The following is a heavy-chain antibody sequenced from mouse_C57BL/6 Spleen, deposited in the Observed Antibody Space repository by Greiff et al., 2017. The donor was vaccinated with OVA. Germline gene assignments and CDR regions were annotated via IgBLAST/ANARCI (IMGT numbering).Heavy chain of an antibody. CDR3: ARSEGYDYDGYFDY. V-gene: IGHV1-22*01. D-gene: IGHD2-4*01. Sequence: VQLQQSGPELVKPGASVKMSCKASGYTFTDYNMHWVKQSHGKSLEWIGYINPNNGGTSYNQKFKGKATLTVNKSSSTAYMELRSLTSEDSAVYYCARSEGYDYDGYFDYWGQGTTRTVSS. J-gene: IGHJ2*01. CDR2: INPNNGGT. CDR1: GYTFTDYN.